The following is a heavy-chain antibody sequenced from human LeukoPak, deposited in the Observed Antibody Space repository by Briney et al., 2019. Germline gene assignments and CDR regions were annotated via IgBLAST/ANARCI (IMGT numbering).Heavy chain of an antibody. V-gene: IGHV3-53*01. CDR2: IYSGGST. D-gene: IGHD3-10*01. Sequence: GGSLRLSCAASGFTVSSNYMSWVRQAPGKGLEWVSVIYSGGSTYYADSVKGRFTISRDNSKNTLYLQMNSLRAEDTAVYYCARSPLWFGESYFDYWGQGTLVTVSS. CDR3: ARSPLWFGESYFDY. CDR1: GFTVSSNY. J-gene: IGHJ4*02.